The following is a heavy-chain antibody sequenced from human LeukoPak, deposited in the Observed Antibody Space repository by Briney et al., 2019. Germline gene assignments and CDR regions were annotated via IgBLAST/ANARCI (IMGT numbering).Heavy chain of an antibody. J-gene: IGHJ2*01. CDR1: GFNFNILW. V-gene: IGHV3-7*01. CDR3: AREYWYFDL. CDR2: IKEDGSEK. Sequence: GGSRRLSWLASGFNFNILWMDWVRRAQGKGRKWVANIKEDGSEKNYADSVKGRFSISRDNVENSLYLQMNSLRVEDTAVYYCAREYWYFDLWGRGTLVTVSS.